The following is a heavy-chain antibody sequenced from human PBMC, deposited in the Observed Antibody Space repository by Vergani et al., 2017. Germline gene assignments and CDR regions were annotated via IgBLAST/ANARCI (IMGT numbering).Heavy chain of an antibody. CDR3: TTGFPGSSWSTY. V-gene: IGHV3-49*04. CDR1: GFTFTDYG. J-gene: IGHJ4*01. Sequence: EVQLLESGGGLAQPGGSLRLSCRASGFTFTDYGISWVRQAPGKGLEWVGFVRNKEDGGTPEHAASVKGRFTISRDDSKAIAYLQMNSLKTEDTAVYYSTTGFPGSSWSTYWGQETLVTVSS. D-gene: IGHD6-13*01. CDR2: VRNKEDGGTP.